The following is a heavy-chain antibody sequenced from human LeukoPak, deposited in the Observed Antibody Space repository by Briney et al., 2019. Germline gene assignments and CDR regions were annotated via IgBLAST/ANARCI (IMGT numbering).Heavy chain of an antibody. CDR3: ARGGRYYDSSGPFDY. CDR2: INPNSGGT. J-gene: IGHJ4*02. D-gene: IGHD3-22*01. Sequence: ASVKVSCKASGYTFTSYGISWVRQAPGQGLEWMGWINPNSGGTNYAQKFQGWVTMTRDTSISTAYMELSRLRSDDTAVYYCARGGRYYDSSGPFDYWGQGTLVTVSS. V-gene: IGHV1-2*04. CDR1: GYTFTSYG.